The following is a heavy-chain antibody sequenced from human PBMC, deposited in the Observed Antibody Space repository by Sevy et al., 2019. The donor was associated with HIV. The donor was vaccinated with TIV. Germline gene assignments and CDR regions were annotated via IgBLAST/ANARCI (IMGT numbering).Heavy chain of an antibody. D-gene: IGHD3-9*01. CDR1: GGSFSGYY. CDR3: ARALAHYDILTGYYRGAYYFDY. V-gene: IGHV4-34*01. Sequence: SETLSLTCAVYGGSFSGYYWSWIRQPPGKGLEWIGEINHSGSTNYNPSLKSRVTISVDTSKNQFSLKLSSVTAADTAVYYCARALAHYDILTGYYRGAYYFDYWGQGTLVTVSS. CDR2: INHSGST. J-gene: IGHJ4*02.